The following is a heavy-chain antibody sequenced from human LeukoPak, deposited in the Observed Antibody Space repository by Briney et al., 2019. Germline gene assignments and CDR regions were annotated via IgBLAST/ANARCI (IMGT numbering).Heavy chain of an antibody. CDR2: IYSGGST. CDR3: ARGPWKTGYYAAGVGFDP. Sequence: GGSLRLSCAASGFTVSSNYMSWVRQAPGRGLEWVSVIYSGGSTYYADSVKGRFTISRDNSKNTLYLQMNSLRAEDTAVYYCARGPWKTGYYAAGVGFDPWGQGTLVTVSS. V-gene: IGHV3-66*01. CDR1: GFTVSSNY. J-gene: IGHJ5*02. D-gene: IGHD3-9*01.